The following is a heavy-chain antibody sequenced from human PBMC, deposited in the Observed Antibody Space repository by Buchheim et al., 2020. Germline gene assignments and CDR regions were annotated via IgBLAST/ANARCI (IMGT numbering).Heavy chain of an antibody. CDR2: MNPKSGGI. CDR1: GYTFTGYY. V-gene: IGHV1-2*02. D-gene: IGHD4-11*01. CDR3: ATSDYSNYLWYFDH. J-gene: IGHJ4*01. Sequence: QVQLVQSGAEVKKPGASVKVSCKASGYTFTGYYIHWVRQAPGQGLEWMGWMNPKSGGINYAQKFQGRVTMTRDPSIPTAYMEVRRLRSDDTAVYYCATSDYSNYLWYFDHWGQGTL.